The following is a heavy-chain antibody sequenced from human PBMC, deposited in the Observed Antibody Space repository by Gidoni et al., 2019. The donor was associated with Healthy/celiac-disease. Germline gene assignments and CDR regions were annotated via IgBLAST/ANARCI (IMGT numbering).Heavy chain of an antibody. D-gene: IGHD3-10*01. CDR2: INPNSGGT. CDR1: GYTFTGYY. J-gene: IGHJ6*02. Sequence: QVQLVQSGAEVKKPGASVKVSCKASGYTFTGYYMHWVRQAPGQGLEWMGWINPNSGGTNYAQKFQGWVTMTRDTSISTAYMELSRLRSDDTAVYYCARTGFYYGSGSPSGMDVWGQGTTVTVSS. V-gene: IGHV1-2*04. CDR3: ARTGFYYGSGSPSGMDV.